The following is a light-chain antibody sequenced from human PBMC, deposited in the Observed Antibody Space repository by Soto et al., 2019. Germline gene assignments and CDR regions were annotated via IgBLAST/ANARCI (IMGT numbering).Light chain of an antibody. J-gene: IGKJ5*01. CDR3: QQYEILPT. CDR1: QNINND. Sequence: DIQMTQSPSSLSASVGDRVTITCQARQNINNDLNWYQQKPGRAPKLLIYDGSNLEAGVPSRFRGRGSGTDFTFTISRLQPEDIATYYCQQYEILPTFGQGTRLEIK. CDR2: DGS. V-gene: IGKV1-33*01.